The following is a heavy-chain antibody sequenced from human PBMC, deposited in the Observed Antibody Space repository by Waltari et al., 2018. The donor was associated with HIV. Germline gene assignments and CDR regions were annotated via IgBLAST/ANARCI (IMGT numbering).Heavy chain of an antibody. Sequence: QVQLVQSGAEVKKPGASVKVSCKASGYTFTGYYMHCVRQAPGQGLEWMGRINPNSGGTNYAQQCQGRVTMTRDTSISTAYMELSRLRSDETAVYYCAREGARMTTMIYYYYGMDVWGQGTTVTVSS. CDR2: INPNSGGT. D-gene: IGHD4-4*01. J-gene: IGHJ6*02. CDR1: GYTFTGYY. V-gene: IGHV1-2*06. CDR3: AREGARMTTMIYYYYGMDV.